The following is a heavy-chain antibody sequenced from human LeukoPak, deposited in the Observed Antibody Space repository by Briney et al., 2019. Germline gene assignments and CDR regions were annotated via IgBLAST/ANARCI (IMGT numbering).Heavy chain of an antibody. CDR3: ARGYGDYFSHFDYYYYMDV. CDR2: IYTSGST. CDR1: GGSISSYY. Sequence: PSETLSLTCTVSGGSISSYYWSWIRQPAGKGLEWIGRIYTSGSTNYNPSFKSRVTMSVDTSKNQFSLKLSSVTAADTAVYYCARGYGDYFSHFDYYYYMDVWGKGTTVTISS. J-gene: IGHJ6*03. V-gene: IGHV4-4*07. D-gene: IGHD4-17*01.